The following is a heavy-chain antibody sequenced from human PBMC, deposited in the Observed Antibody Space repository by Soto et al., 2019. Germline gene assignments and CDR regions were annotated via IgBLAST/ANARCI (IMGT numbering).Heavy chain of an antibody. D-gene: IGHD3-16*01. V-gene: IGHV5-51*01. J-gene: IGHJ5*02. CDR1: GYSFTTYW. Sequence: PGESLKISCHGSGYSFTTYWIGWVRQMPGKGLDWIGLIYGGDSDTRYNPSFQGQVTMSADKSVSTAYLQWSSLKASDTAIYFCARWDYVDAKFDPWGQGTLVTVSS. CDR3: ARWDYVDAKFDP. CDR2: IYGGDSDT.